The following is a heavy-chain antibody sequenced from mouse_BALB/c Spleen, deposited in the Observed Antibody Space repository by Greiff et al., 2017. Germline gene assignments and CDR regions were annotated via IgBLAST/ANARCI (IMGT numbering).Heavy chain of an antibody. CDR1: GYAFSSSW. J-gene: IGHJ2*01. CDR3: EGARGYELVIDY. D-gene: IGHD2-14*01. Sequence: QVQLQQSGPELVKPGASVKISCKASGYAFSSSWMNWVKQRPGQGLEWIGRIYPGDGDTNYNGKFKGKATLTADKSSSTAYMQLSSLTSVDSAVYFYEGARGYELVIDYWGQGTTVTVSS. V-gene: IGHV1-82*01. CDR2: IYPGDGDT.